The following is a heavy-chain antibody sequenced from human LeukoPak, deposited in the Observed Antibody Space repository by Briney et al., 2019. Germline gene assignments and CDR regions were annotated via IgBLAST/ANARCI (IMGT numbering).Heavy chain of an antibody. J-gene: IGHJ4*02. Sequence: SETLSLTCAVSGGSISSSNWWSWVRQPPGKGLEWIGEIYHSGSTNYNPSLKSRVTISVDTSKNQFSLKLSSVTAADTAVYYCARGYYYDSSGYYPYYFDYWGQGTLVTVSS. D-gene: IGHD3-22*01. CDR2: IYHSGST. V-gene: IGHV4-4*02. CDR3: ARGYYYDSSGYYPYYFDY. CDR1: GGSISSSNW.